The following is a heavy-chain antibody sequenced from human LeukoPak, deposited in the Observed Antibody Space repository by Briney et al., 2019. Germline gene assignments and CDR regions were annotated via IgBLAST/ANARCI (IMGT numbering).Heavy chain of an antibody. CDR3: ASSHIPTGQGWLFYYYMDV. CDR2: IRYDGSNK. D-gene: IGHD3-22*01. V-gene: IGHV3-30*02. Sequence: GGSLRLSCAASGFTFSSYGMHWVRQAPGKGLEWVAFIRYDGSNKYYADSVKGRFTISRDNSKNTLYLQMNSLRAEDTAVYYCASSHIPTGQGWLFYYYMDVWGKGTTVTVSS. CDR1: GFTFSSYG. J-gene: IGHJ6*03.